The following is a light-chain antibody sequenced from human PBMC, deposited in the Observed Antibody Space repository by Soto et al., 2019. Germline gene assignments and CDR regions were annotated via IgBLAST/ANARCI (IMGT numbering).Light chain of an antibody. V-gene: IGKV1-5*03. CDR2: KAS. Sequence: DIQMTQSPSTLSASVGDRVTITCRASQSINTWLAWYQLKPGRAPKLLIYKASTLESGVSSRFSGSGSETEFTLTISSLQPDDFATYYCQQYQTYSQFGQGTKVEIK. J-gene: IGKJ1*01. CDR1: QSINTW. CDR3: QQYQTYSQ.